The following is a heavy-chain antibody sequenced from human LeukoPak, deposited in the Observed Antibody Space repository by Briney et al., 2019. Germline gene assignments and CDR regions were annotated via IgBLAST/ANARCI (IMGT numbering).Heavy chain of an antibody. V-gene: IGHV3-7*01. CDR3: ARDYGDYEGYFDY. D-gene: IGHD4-17*01. Sequence: GGSLRLPCAVSGFTFSSYWMSWVRQAPGKGLEWVANIKQDGSEKYYVDSVKGRFTISRDNAKNSLYLQMNSLRAEDTAVYYCARDYGDYEGYFDYWGQGTLVTVSS. CDR2: IKQDGSEK. CDR1: GFTFSSYW. J-gene: IGHJ4*02.